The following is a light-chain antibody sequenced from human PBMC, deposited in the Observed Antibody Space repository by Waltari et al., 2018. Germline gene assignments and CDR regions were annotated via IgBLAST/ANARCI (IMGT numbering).Light chain of an antibody. CDR1: QSVSGNY. V-gene: IGKV3-20*01. J-gene: IGKJ1*01. CDR3: QQYGTIPRT. Sequence: EIVLTQSPGTLSLSQGERATLSCRARQSVSGNYLAWYQQKPGQAPRLLIYGASSRATGIPDRFSGSGSGTDFTLTISRLEPEDFAVYYCQQYGTIPRTFGQGTKVEIK. CDR2: GAS.